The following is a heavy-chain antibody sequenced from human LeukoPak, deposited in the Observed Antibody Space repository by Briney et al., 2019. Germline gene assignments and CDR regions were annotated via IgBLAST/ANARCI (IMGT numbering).Heavy chain of an antibody. CDR2: IDTTSAYI. CDR1: GFTFSSYS. Sequence: PGGSLRLSCAASGFTFSSYSMNWVRQAPGKGLEWVSSIDTTSAYISYADSVKGRFTISRDNAKNSLYLQMNSLRAEDTAIYYCVRVARQLTGYWGQGTLVTVSS. J-gene: IGHJ4*02. CDR3: VRVARQLTGY. D-gene: IGHD3-9*01. V-gene: IGHV3-21*01.